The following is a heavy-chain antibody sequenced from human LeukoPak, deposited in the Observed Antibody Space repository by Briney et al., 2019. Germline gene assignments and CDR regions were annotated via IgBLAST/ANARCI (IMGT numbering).Heavy chain of an antibody. V-gene: IGHV4-59*08. CDR1: GGSISSYY. D-gene: IGHD6-13*01. CDR3: ARLVAAAGREWFDP. J-gene: IGHJ5*02. CDR2: IYHSGST. Sequence: SEALSLTCTVSGGSISSYYWSWIRQPPGKGLEWIGYIYHSGSTNYNPSLKSRVTISVDTSKNQFSLKLSSVTAADTAVYYCARLVAAAGREWFDPWGQGTLVTVSS.